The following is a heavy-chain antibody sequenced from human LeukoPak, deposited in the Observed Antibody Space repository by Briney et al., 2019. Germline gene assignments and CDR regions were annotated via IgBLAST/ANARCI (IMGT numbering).Heavy chain of an antibody. CDR1: GGSFSGYY. V-gene: IGHV4-59*01. D-gene: IGHD1-1*01. CDR2: IYYSGST. J-gene: IGHJ5*02. CDR3: AREKLELANNWFDP. Sequence: SETLSLTCAVYGGSFSGYYWSWIRQPPGKGLEWIGYIYYSGSTNYNPSLKSRVTISVDTSKNQFSLKLSSVTAADTAVYYCAREKLELANNWFDPWGQGTLVTVSS.